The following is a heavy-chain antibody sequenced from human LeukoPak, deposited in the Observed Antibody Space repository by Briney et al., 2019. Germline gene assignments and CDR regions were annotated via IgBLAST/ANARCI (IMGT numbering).Heavy chain of an antibody. V-gene: IGHV1-2*02. CDR3: AAGVYYYGSGSYYTIPFDY. CDR1: GYTFSGYY. J-gene: IGHJ4*02. CDR2: INPNSGGT. Sequence: ASVKVSCKASGYTFSGYYLHWVRQAPGQGLEWMGWINPNSGGTNSAQKFQGRVTMTRDTSIITAYMELSRLRSDDTAVYFCAAGVYYYGSGSYYTIPFDYWGQGTLVTVSS. D-gene: IGHD3-10*01.